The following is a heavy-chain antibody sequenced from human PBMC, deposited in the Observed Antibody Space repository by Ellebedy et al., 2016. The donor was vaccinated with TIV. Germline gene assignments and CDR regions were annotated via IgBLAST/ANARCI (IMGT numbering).Heavy chain of an antibody. J-gene: IGHJ4*02. D-gene: IGHD3-22*01. V-gene: IGHV4-59*01. CDR1: GGSISSYY. CDR3: ARGYYDSSGYFNFDY. Sequence: MPGGSLRLSCTVSGGSISSYYWSWIRQPPGKGLEWIGYIYYSGSTNYNPSLKSGVTISVDTSKNQFSLKLSSVTAADTAVYYCARGYYDSSGYFNFDYWGQGTLVTVSS. CDR2: IYYSGST.